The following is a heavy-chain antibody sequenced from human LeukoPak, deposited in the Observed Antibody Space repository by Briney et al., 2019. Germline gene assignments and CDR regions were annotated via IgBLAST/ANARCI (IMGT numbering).Heavy chain of an antibody. Sequence: ASVKVSCKASGHTFTGYYMHWVRQAPGQGLEWMGWINPNSGGTNYAQKFQGRVTMTRDTSISTAYMELSRLRSDDTAVYYCARNRVFRAKTQFDIWGQGTMVTVSS. CDR3: ARNRVFRAKTQFDI. J-gene: IGHJ3*02. CDR1: GHTFTGYY. V-gene: IGHV1-2*02. CDR2: INPNSGGT. D-gene: IGHD3-3*01.